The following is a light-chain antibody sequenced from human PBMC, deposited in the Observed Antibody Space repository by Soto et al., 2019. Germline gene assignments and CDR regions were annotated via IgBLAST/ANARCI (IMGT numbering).Light chain of an antibody. CDR2: DAF. CDR1: QSVGIY. CDR3: QQYGSSPGT. Sequence: PGDRATLSCRASQSVGIYLAWYQQKPGQAPRLLIYDAFQRATGIPARFSGSGSGTDFTLTISSLEPEDFAVYYCQQYGSSPGTFGQGTKLEIK. V-gene: IGKV3-11*01. J-gene: IGKJ2*01.